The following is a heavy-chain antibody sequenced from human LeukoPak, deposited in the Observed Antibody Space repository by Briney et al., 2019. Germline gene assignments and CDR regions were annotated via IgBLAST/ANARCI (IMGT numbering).Heavy chain of an antibody. CDR1: GFTFTNYW. J-gene: IGHJ4*02. CDR2: IKHDGSEK. Sequence: GGSLRLSCVASGFTFTNYWMNWVRQAPGKGLEWVANIKHDGSEKYYVDSVKGRFTISRDNAKNSLYLQMNSLRADDTAVYYCAKDYDYWGQGTLVTVSS. V-gene: IGHV3-7*04. CDR3: AKDYDY.